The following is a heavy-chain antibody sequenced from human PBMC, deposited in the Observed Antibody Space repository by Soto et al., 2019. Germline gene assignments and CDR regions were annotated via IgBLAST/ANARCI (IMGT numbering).Heavy chain of an antibody. V-gene: IGHV3-23*01. CDR1: VFTFSSYA. Sequence: GGPLRLSCAASVFTFSSYAMSLVRQAPGKGLEWISSIPGSRGSTYYADSVKGRFTISRDNSKNTLSLQMNSLSAEYTAVYYCAKSRGAVAGTRWDWFDPWGQGTMVTVSS. CDR3: AKSRGAVAGTRWDWFDP. D-gene: IGHD6-19*01. CDR2: IPGSRGST. J-gene: IGHJ5*02.